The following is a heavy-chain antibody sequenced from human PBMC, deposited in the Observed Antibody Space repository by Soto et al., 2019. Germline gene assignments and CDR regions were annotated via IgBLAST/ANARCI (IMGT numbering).Heavy chain of an antibody. CDR2: ISGSGGTT. Sequence: GXSLRHSCVASGFAFNRYAMTWIRKAPGKGLEWVSVISGSGGTTWYADSVKGRFTISRDKSKRTLYLQMNSLRAGDTAVYYCAKGKCDSSTCNTCGQWGQGTLVTVSS. J-gene: IGHJ4*02. D-gene: IGHD3-22*01. CDR1: GFAFNRYA. V-gene: IGHV3-23*01. CDR3: AKGKCDSSTCNTCGQ.